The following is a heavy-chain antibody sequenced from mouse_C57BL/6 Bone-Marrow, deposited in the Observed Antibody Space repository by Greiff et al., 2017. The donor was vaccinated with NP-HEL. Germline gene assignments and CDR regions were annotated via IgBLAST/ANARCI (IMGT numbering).Heavy chain of an antibody. D-gene: IGHD2-5*01. J-gene: IGHJ3*01. CDR1: GYTFTDHT. CDR2: IYPRDGST. CDR3: VYSNYEGFAY. Sequence: QVQLQQSDAELVKPGASVKISCKVSGYTFTDHTIPWMKQRPEQGLEWIGYIYPRDGSTKYNEKFKGKATLTADKSSSTAYMQLKRLTSEDSAVYVFVYSNYEGFAYWGQGTLVTVAA. V-gene: IGHV1-78*01.